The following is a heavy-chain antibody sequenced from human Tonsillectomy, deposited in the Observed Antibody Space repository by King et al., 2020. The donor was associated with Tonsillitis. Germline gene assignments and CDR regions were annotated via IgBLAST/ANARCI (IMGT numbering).Heavy chain of an antibody. CDR1: GFPFSNYI. J-gene: IGHJ3*01. CDR3: ARDNTRYGDYVNAFDV. CDR2: IDSSSSYI. V-gene: IGHV3-21*01. D-gene: IGHD5-12*01. Sequence: VQLVESGGGLVKPGGSLRLSCAASGFPFSNYIMNWVRRAPGKGLEWVASIDSSSSYIYYAGSVKGRFTISRDDAKNSLYLILNSLRVEDTAVYYCARDNTRYGDYVNAFDVWSQGTGVTVSS.